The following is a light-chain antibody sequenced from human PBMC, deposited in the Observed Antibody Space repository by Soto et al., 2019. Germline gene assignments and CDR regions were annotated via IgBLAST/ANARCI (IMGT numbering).Light chain of an antibody. Sequence: ETVMTQSPATLSVSPGEGATLPCRASQSVSSYYLAWYQQKPGQAPRLLIYGASNRATGIPDRFSGSGSGTEFTLTISSLQPDDFATYSCQQSYSTTWTFGQGTKVDI. CDR1: QSVSSY. CDR2: GAS. V-gene: IGKV3D-15*01. J-gene: IGKJ1*01. CDR3: QQSYSTTWT.